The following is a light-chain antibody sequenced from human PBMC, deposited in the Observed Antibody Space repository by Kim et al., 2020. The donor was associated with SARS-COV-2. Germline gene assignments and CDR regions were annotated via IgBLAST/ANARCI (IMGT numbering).Light chain of an antibody. CDR3: QQYRDWPLT. Sequence: VSPGERATLPCRASQSVGSLLAWYQQKPGQAPRLLIYGASTRATGIPARFSGSGSGTEFTLTIGSLQSEDFAVYHCQQYRDWPLTFGGGTKVDIK. J-gene: IGKJ4*01. CDR2: GAS. V-gene: IGKV3-15*01. CDR1: QSVGSL.